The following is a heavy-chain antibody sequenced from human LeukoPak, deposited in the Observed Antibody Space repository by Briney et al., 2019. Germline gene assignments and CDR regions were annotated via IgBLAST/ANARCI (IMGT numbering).Heavy chain of an antibody. Sequence: EASVKVSCKASGYTFTGYYMHWVRQAPGQGLEWMGWINPNSGGTNYAQKFQGRVTMTRDTSISTAYMELSRLRSEDMAVYYCARGGQSSGYYYVYWGQGTLVTVSS. CDR1: GYTFTGYY. V-gene: IGHV1-2*02. CDR3: ARGGQSSGYYYVY. CDR2: INPNSGGT. J-gene: IGHJ4*02. D-gene: IGHD3-22*01.